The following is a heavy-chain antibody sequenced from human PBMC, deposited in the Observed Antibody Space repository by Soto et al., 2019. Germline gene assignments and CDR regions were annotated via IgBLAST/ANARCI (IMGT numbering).Heavy chain of an antibody. Sequence: SETLSLTCTVSGGSISSYYWSWIRQPPGKGLEWIGYIYYSGSTNYNPSLKSRVTISVDTSKNQFSLKLSSVTAADTAVYYCARSGSSWYPGWFDPWGQGTLVTVSS. D-gene: IGHD6-13*01. CDR2: IYYSGST. CDR3: ARSGSSWYPGWFDP. V-gene: IGHV4-59*01. J-gene: IGHJ5*02. CDR1: GGSISSYY.